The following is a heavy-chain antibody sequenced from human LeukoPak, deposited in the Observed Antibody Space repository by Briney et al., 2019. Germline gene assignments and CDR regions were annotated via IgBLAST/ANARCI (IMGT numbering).Heavy chain of an antibody. CDR2: ISSSSSYI. Sequence: GGSLRLSCAASGFTFSSYSMNWVRQAPGKGLEWVSSISSSSSYIYYADSVKGRFTISRDNAKNSLYLQMNSLRAEDTAVYYCAREPRGDYYDSSGYHEFDYWGQGTLVTVSS. V-gene: IGHV3-21*01. D-gene: IGHD3-22*01. J-gene: IGHJ4*02. CDR3: AREPRGDYYDSSGYHEFDY. CDR1: GFTFSSYS.